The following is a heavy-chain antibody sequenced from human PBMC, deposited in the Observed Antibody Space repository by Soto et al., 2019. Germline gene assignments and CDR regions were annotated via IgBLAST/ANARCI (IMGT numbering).Heavy chain of an antibody. J-gene: IGHJ4*02. CDR1: GFTFSSYG. CDR2: ISYDGSNK. V-gene: IGHV3-30*18. CDR3: AKDQSLAD. Sequence: QVQLVESGGGVVQPGRSLRLSCAASGFTFSSYGMQWVRQAPGKGLEWVAVISYDGSNKYYADSVKGRFTISRDNSKNTLYLQMNSLRAEDTAVYYCAKDQSLADWGQGTLVTVSS.